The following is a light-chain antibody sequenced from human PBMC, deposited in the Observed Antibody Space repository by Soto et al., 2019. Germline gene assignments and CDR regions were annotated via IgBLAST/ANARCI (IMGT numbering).Light chain of an antibody. J-gene: IGKJ3*01. V-gene: IGKV3-11*01. CDR2: DAS. Sequence: EVVMTQSPATLSVSPGERVTLSCMASQSVSSYLAWYQQKPGQAPRLLIYDASNRATGIPARFGGSGSGTDFTLTINSLEPEDFAVYYCQQRSNWPGTFGPGTKVDIK. CDR1: QSVSSY. CDR3: QQRSNWPGT.